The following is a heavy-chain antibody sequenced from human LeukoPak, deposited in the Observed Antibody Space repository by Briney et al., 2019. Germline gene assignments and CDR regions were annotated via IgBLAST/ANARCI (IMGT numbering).Heavy chain of an antibody. V-gene: IGHV3-9*03. J-gene: IGHJ4*02. Sequence: PGGSLRLSCAASGFTFDDYAMHWVRQAPGKGLEWVSGISWNSGSIGYADSVKGRFTISRDNAKNSLYLQMNSLRAEDMALYYCAKDSAARPGYYFDYWGQGTLVTVSS. CDR2: ISWNSGSI. D-gene: IGHD6-6*01. CDR3: AKDSAARPGYYFDY. CDR1: GFTFDDYA.